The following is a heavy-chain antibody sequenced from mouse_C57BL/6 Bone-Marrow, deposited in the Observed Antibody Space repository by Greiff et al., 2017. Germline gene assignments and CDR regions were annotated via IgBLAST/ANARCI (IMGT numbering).Heavy chain of an antibody. Sequence: QVQLKESGPELVKPGASVKISCKASGYSFTSYYIHWVKQRPGQGLEWIGWIYPGSGNTKYNEKFKGKATLTADTSSSTAYMQLSSLTSEDSAVYYCARWDYGSSPDYWGQGTTLTVSS. CDR1: GYSFTSYY. D-gene: IGHD1-1*01. CDR2: IYPGSGNT. CDR3: ARWDYGSSPDY. J-gene: IGHJ2*01. V-gene: IGHV1-66*01.